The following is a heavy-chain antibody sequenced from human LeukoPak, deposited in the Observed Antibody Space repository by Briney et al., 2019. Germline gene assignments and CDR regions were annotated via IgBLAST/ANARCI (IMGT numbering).Heavy chain of an antibody. V-gene: IGHV4-4*07. CDR1: GGSISGHY. D-gene: IGHD6-19*01. CDR2: IYTSGST. J-gene: IGHJ4*02. CDR3: ARSGGDRGWYYFDY. Sequence: PSETLSLICTVSGGSISGHYWSWIRQPAGKGLEWIGRIYTSGSTDYNPSLKSRITMSVDTSKSLFSLQLTSMTAADTAVFYCARSGGDRGWYYFDYWGQGSLVTVSS.